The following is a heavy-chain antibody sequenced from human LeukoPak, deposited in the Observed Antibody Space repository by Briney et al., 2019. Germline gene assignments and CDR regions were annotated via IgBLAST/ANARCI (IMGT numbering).Heavy chain of an antibody. CDR2: IYYSGST. J-gene: IGHJ5*02. Sequence: SETQSLTCTVSGGSISSGGYYWSWIRQHPGKGLEWIGYIYYSGSTYYNPSLKSRVTISVDTSKNQFSLKLSSVTAADTAVYYCARALKVATTRNNWFDPWGQGTLVTVSS. CDR1: GGSISSGGYY. CDR3: ARALKVATTRNNWFDP. D-gene: IGHD5-24*01. V-gene: IGHV4-31*03.